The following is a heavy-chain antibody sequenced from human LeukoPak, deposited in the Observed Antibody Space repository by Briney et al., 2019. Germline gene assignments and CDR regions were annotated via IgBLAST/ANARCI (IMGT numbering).Heavy chain of an antibody. V-gene: IGHV3-30*02. Sequence: GGSLRLSCAASGFTFSTYGMHWVRQAPGKGLEWVAFIRYDGSNKYYADSVKGRFTISRDNSKNTLYLQMNSLRAEDTAVYYCAEDTYYYDSSGALDYWGQGTLVTVSS. CDR2: IRYDGSNK. J-gene: IGHJ4*02. CDR1: GFTFSTYG. CDR3: AEDTYYYDSSGALDY. D-gene: IGHD3-22*01.